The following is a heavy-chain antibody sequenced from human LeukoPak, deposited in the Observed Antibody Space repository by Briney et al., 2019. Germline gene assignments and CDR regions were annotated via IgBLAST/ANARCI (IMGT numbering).Heavy chain of an antibody. J-gene: IGHJ4*02. CDR1: GYTFTSYG. D-gene: IGHD4-11*01. Sequence: ASVKVSCTASGYTFTSYGISWVRQAPGQGLEWMGITDPIGGSTNYAQKFQGRVTMTRDTSTSTVYMELSSLRSEDSAVYYCARWTTTYLDYWGQGTLVTVSS. V-gene: IGHV1-46*01. CDR3: ARWTTTYLDY. CDR2: TDPIGGST.